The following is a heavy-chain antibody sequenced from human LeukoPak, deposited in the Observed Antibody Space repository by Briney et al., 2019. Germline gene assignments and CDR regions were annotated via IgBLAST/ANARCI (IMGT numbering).Heavy chain of an antibody. D-gene: IGHD3-10*01. Sequence: PSETLSLTCTVSGGSVSSSSYCWGWIRQPPGKGLEWIGSICYSGSTYYNPSLKSRVTLSIDTSKNQFSLNLSSVTAADTAVYYCARVYGSGSYYWFDSWGQGTLVTVSS. CDR2: ICYSGST. V-gene: IGHV4-39*07. J-gene: IGHJ5*01. CDR3: ARVYGSGSYYWFDS. CDR1: GGSVSSSSYC.